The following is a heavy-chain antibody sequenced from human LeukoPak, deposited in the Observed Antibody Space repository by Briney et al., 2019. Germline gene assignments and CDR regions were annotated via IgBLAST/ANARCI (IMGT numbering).Heavy chain of an antibody. D-gene: IGHD5-18*01. CDR1: GFTFSSYW. Sequence: GSLRLSCAASGFTFSSYWMSWLRQPAGKGLEWIGRIYASGSTRYDPSLKSRVTMSVDTSKNQFSLKLTSVTAADTAVYFCARQSGYSYGYVGYWGQGALVTVSS. CDR2: IYASGST. CDR3: ARQSGYSYGYVGY. V-gene: IGHV4-4*07. J-gene: IGHJ4*02.